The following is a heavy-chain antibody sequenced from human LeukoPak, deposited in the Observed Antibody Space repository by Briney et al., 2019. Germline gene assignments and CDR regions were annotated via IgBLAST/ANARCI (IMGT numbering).Heavy chain of an antibody. D-gene: IGHD6-13*01. Sequence: GGSLRLSCAASGFTFSSYAMSWVRQAPGRGLEWVSAISGSGGSTYYADSVKGRFTISRDNSKNSLYLQMNSLRTEDTALYYCAKDHYSSSWYDYWGQGTLVTVSS. CDR1: GFTFSSYA. CDR2: ISGSGGST. CDR3: AKDHYSSSWYDY. J-gene: IGHJ4*02. V-gene: IGHV3-23*01.